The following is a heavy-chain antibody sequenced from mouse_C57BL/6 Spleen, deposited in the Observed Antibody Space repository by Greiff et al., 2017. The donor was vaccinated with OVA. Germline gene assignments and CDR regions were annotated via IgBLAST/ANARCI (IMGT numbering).Heavy chain of an antibody. V-gene: IGHV1-26*01. Sequence: EVQLQQSGPELVKPGASVKISCKASGYTFTDYYMNWVKQSHGKSLEWIGDINPNNGGTSYNQKFKGKATLTVDKSSSTAYMELRSLTSEDSAVYYGARSGYPHWYFDVWGTGTTVTVSS. CDR3: ARSGYPHWYFDV. CDR2: INPNNGGT. D-gene: IGHD3-1*01. J-gene: IGHJ1*03. CDR1: GYTFTDYY.